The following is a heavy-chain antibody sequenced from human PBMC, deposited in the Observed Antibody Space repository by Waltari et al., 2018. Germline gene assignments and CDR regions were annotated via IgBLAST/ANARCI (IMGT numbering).Heavy chain of an antibody. CDR3: ARDHRGGNYYDSSGYSQFDY. V-gene: IGHV1-46*01. J-gene: IGHJ4*02. D-gene: IGHD3-22*01. Sequence: QVQLVQSGAEVKKPGASVKVSCKASGYTFTSYYMHWVRQAPGQGLEWMGISNPSGGSTSYAQKFQGRVTMTSDTSTSTVYMELSSLRSEDTAVYYCARDHRGGNYYDSSGYSQFDYWGQGTLVTVSS. CDR2: SNPSGGST. CDR1: GYTFTSYY.